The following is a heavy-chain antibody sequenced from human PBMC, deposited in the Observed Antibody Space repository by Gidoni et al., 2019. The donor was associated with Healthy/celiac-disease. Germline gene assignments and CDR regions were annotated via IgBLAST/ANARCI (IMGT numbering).Heavy chain of an antibody. Sequence: QVQPAQPGAEGQTPGASVKVSCMFSGYTLTGYYMHWVRQAPGQGLEWMGWINPNRGSTNYAQKFQGRVTMTRDTSISTAYMELSRLRSDDTAVYYCAVVHYYDSSDTYDYWGQGTLVTVSS. J-gene: IGHJ4*02. D-gene: IGHD3-22*01. V-gene: IGHV1-2*02. CDR1: GYTLTGYY. CDR2: INPNRGST. CDR3: AVVHYYDSSDTYDY.